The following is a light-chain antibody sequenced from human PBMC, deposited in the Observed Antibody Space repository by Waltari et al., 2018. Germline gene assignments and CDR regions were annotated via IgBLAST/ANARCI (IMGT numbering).Light chain of an antibody. CDR1: ISYIGAYNH. V-gene: IGLV2-14*03. Sequence: QSALTQPASVSRSPGQSITISCTGTISYIGAYNHSSWYQQYPGQAPKLLIFDVSDRPPGVFDRFSGSKSGNTASLTISGLQAEDEADYYCSSFTTSSSWIFGGGTKLTVL. CDR2: DVS. CDR3: SSFTTSSSWI. J-gene: IGLJ2*01.